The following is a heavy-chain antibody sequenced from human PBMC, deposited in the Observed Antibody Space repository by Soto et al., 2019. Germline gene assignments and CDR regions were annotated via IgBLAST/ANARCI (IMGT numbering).Heavy chain of an antibody. CDR3: TSHVDCSGGSCDSGYYYYMDV. V-gene: IGHV3-73*01. CDR2: IRSKPNTDAT. CDR1: GFTFSDSA. Sequence: EVQLVESGGGLVQPGGSLKLSCAASGFTFSDSAMHWVRQASGKGLEWVGRIRSKPNTDATAYAASVKGRFTISRDDSKNTAYLQMNSLKTDDTAVYYCTSHVDCSGGSCDSGYYYYMDVWGKGTTVTVSS. D-gene: IGHD2-15*01. J-gene: IGHJ6*03.